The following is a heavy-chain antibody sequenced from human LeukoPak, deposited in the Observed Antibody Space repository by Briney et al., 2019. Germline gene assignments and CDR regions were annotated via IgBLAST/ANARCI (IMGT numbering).Heavy chain of an antibody. J-gene: IGHJ6*03. V-gene: IGHV4-61*02. CDR1: GGSISRGSYY. CDR3: ARNSLGYCSSTSCLRNYYYYYMDV. CDR2: IYTSGST. D-gene: IGHD2-2*01. Sequence: SETLSLTCTVSGGSISRGSYYWSWIRQPAGKGLEWIGRIYTSGSTNYNPSLKSRVTISVDTSKNQFSLKLSSVTAADTAVYYCARNSLGYCSSTSCLRNYYYYYMDVWGKGTTVTVSS.